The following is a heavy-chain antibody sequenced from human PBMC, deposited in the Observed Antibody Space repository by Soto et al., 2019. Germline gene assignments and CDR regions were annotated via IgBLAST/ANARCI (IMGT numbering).Heavy chain of an antibody. CDR3: ARDKDRLQLGGNYYYILDV. Sequence: QVQLVQSGAEVKNPGSSVKVSCKASGGTFSTSAISWVRQAPGQGLEWEGGIMPVFPTPDYAQNFQGRVTITADESTTTAYLELPSLRADDTAVYYCARDKDRLQLGGNYYYILDVWGQGTAITVSS. J-gene: IGHJ6*02. D-gene: IGHD1-1*01. CDR2: IMPVFPTP. CDR1: GGTFSTSA. V-gene: IGHV1-69*12.